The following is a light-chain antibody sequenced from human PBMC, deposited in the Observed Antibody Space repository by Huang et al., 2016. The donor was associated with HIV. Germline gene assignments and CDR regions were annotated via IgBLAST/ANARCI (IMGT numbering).Light chain of an antibody. Sequence: EIVMTQSPGTLSVSPGERATLSCRASPNINNNLAWYQRKPGQAPRLFIYGASTRATGIPARFSGSGSGTEFILTISSLQSEDFAVYYCQQSNDWPLTFGGGTKVEIK. CDR2: GAS. CDR3: QQSNDWPLT. J-gene: IGKJ4*01. V-gene: IGKV3-15*01. CDR1: PNINNN.